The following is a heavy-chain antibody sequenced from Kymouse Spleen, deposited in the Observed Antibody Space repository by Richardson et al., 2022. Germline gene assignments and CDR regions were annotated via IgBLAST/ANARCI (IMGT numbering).Heavy chain of an antibody. J-gene: IGHJ4*02. D-gene: IGHD3-9*01. V-gene: IGHV3-21*03. CDR2: ISSSSSYI. CDR3: AREGYDILTGYYYFDY. Sequence: EVQLVESGGGLVKPGGSLRLSCAASGFTFSSYSMNWVRQAPGKGLEWVSSISSSSSYIYYADSVKGRFTISRDNAKNSLYLQMNSLRAEDTAVYYCAREGYDILTGYYYFDYWGQGTLVTVSS. CDR1: GFTFSSYS.